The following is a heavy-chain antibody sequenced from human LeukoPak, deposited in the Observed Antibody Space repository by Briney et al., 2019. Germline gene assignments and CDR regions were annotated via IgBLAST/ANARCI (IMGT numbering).Heavy chain of an antibody. V-gene: IGHV1-69*06. D-gene: IGHD4-23*01. Sequence: EASVKVSCKASGGTFSSYAISWVRQAPGQGLEWMGGIIPIFGTANYAQKFQGRVTITADKSTSIAYMELSSLRSEDTAVYYCAKDPTVVTTRVYYFDYWGQGTLVTVSS. CDR3: AKDPTVVTTRVYYFDY. J-gene: IGHJ4*02. CDR2: IIPIFGTA. CDR1: GGTFSSYA.